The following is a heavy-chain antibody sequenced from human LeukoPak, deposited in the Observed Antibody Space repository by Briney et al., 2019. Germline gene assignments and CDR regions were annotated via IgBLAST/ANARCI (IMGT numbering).Heavy chain of an antibody. V-gene: IGHV1-69*06. D-gene: IGHD3-10*01. CDR3: ASDGSGSYDLGPWYFDL. CDR2: IIPIFGTA. J-gene: IGHJ2*01. Sequence: SVKVSCKASGGTFSSYAISWVRQAPGQGLEWMGGIIPIFGTANYAQKFQGRVTITADKSTSTAYMELSSLRSENTAVYYCASDGSGSYDLGPWYFDLWGRGTLVTVSS. CDR1: GGTFSSYA.